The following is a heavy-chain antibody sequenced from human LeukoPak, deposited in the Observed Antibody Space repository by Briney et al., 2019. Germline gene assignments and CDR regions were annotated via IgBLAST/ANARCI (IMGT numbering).Heavy chain of an antibody. V-gene: IGHV4-59*11. CDR2: IYYSGST. Sequence: SSETLSLTCTVSGGSIGSQYWSWIRQPPGKGLEWMGYIYYSGSTNYNPSLKSRVTISVDTSKSQFSLKLGSVTAADTAVYYCARVAGGVIVYWGQGTLLTVTS. CDR1: GGSIGSQY. CDR3: ARVAGGVIVY. D-gene: IGHD3-16*01. J-gene: IGHJ4*02.